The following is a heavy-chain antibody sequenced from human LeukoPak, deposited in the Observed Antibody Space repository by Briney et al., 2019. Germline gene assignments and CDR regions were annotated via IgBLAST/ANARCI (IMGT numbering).Heavy chain of an antibody. J-gene: IGHJ4*02. D-gene: IGHD5-24*01. CDR3: AKDKRWLQRDFLDY. CDR1: GFTFSSYG. CDR2: ISYDGSNK. Sequence: GGSLRLSCAASGFTFSSYGMHWVRQAPGKGLEWVAVISYDGSNKYYADSVKGRFTISRDNSKNTLYLQMNSLRAEDTAVYYCAKDKRWLQRDFLDYWGQGTLATVSS. V-gene: IGHV3-30*18.